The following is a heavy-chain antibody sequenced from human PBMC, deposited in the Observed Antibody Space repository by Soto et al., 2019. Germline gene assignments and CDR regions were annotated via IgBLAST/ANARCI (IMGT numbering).Heavy chain of an antibody. Sequence: PGGSLRLSCAASGFTFDDYAMHWVRQAPGKGLEWVSGISWNSGSIGYADSVKGRFTISIDMSKKEFSLKLSSVTAADTAVYYCARGLRTHDYAGYYFDYWGRGTLVTVSS. CDR3: ARGLRTHDYAGYYFDY. J-gene: IGHJ4*02. D-gene: IGHD3-16*01. CDR2: ISWNSGSI. CDR1: GFTFDDYA. V-gene: IGHV3-9*01.